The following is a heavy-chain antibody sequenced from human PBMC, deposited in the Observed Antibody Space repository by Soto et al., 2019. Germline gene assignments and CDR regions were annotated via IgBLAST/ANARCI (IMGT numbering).Heavy chain of an antibody. CDR2: ISSSSSTI. V-gene: IGHV3-48*01. D-gene: IGHD2-15*01. CDR3: ARGRGYCSGGSCYSGYYYMDV. J-gene: IGHJ6*03. CDR1: GFTFSSYS. Sequence: GGSLRLSCAASGFTFSSYSMNWVRQAPGKGLEWVSYISSSSSTIYYAGSVKGRFTSSRDNAKNSLYLQMNSLRAEDTAVYYCARGRGYCSGGSCYSGYYYMDVWGKGTTVTVSS.